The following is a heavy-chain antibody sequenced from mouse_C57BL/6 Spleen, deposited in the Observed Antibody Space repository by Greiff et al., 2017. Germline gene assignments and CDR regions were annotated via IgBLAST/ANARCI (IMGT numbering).Heavy chain of an antibody. Sequence: EVQLQESGPGLVKPSQSLSLTCSVTGYSITSGYYWNWIRQFPGNKLEWMGYISYDGSNNYNPSLKNRISITRDTSKNQFFLKLNSVTTEYTATYYCASDYSNLYFYYGGQGTTLTVSS. D-gene: IGHD2-5*01. CDR2: ISYDGSN. J-gene: IGHJ2*01. CDR3: ASDYSNLYFYY. CDR1: GYSITSGYY. V-gene: IGHV3-6*01.